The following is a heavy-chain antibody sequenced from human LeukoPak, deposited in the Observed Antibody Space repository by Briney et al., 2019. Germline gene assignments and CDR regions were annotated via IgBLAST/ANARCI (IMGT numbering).Heavy chain of an antibody. Sequence: PSETLSLTCTVSGGSISGYYWSWIRQPPGKGLEWIAYIHSSGSTYYNPSLKSRVTISVDTSKNQFSLKLSSVTAADTAVYYCARVSGSYYYYYMDVWGKGTTVTVSS. CDR3: ARVSGSYYYYYMDV. CDR2: IHSSGST. D-gene: IGHD1-26*01. V-gene: IGHV4-59*08. CDR1: GGSISGYY. J-gene: IGHJ6*03.